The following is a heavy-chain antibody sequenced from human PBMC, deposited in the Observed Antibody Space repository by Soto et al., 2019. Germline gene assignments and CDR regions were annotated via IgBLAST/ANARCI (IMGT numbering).Heavy chain of an antibody. Sequence: EVQLSESGGDLVQPGGSLRLSCAASGITFKNYALSWVRQAPGKGLEWVSAISSGSGGGTYYADSVKGRFTISRDNSRNMLFLQMNTLSTDDTATYHCASPPGIVSAAVVLDLWGQGTLVTVSS. D-gene: IGHD2-2*01. J-gene: IGHJ5*02. CDR3: ASPPGIVSAAVVLDL. CDR1: GITFKNYA. CDR2: ISSGSGGGT. V-gene: IGHV3-23*01.